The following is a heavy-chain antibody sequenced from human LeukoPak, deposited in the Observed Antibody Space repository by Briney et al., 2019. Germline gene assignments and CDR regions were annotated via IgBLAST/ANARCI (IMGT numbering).Heavy chain of an antibody. V-gene: IGHV1-2*02. CDR3: AREGVVAVAGFDY. CDR2: INPNSGGT. J-gene: IGHJ4*02. Sequence: GASVKVSCKASGYTFTGYYMHWVRQAPGQGLEWMGWINPNSGGTNYAQKFQGRVTMTRDTSTSTAYMELSRLRSDDTAVYYCAREGVVAVAGFDYWGQGTLVTVSS. D-gene: IGHD6-19*01. CDR1: GYTFTGYY.